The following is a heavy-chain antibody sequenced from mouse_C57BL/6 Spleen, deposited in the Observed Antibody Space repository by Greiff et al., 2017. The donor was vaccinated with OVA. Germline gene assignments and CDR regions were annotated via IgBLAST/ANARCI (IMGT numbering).Heavy chain of an antibody. CDR1: GYTFTSYW. J-gene: IGHJ1*03. D-gene: IGHD1-1*02. CDR3: ARYGLGSDYGYWYFDV. CDR2: IYPGSGST. V-gene: IGHV1-55*01. Sequence: QVQLKQPGAELVKPGASVKMSCKASGYTFTSYWITWVKQRPGQGLEWIGDIYPGSGSTNYNEKFKSKATLTVDTSSSTAYMQLSSLTSEDSAVYYCARYGLGSDYGYWYFDVWGTGTTVTVSS.